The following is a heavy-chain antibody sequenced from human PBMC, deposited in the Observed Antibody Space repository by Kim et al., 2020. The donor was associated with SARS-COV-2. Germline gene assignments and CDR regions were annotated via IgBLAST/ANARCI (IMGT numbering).Heavy chain of an antibody. V-gene: IGHV3-9*01. CDR3: AKISGSYYDYYYYGMDV. D-gene: IGHD1-26*01. Sequence: SVKGPFTISRDNAKNSLYLQMNSLRAEDTALYYCAKISGSYYDYYYYGMDVWGQGTTVTVSS. J-gene: IGHJ6*02.